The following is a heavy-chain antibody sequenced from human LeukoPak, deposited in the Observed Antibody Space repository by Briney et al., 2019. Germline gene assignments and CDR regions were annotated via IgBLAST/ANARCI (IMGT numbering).Heavy chain of an antibody. CDR1: GFTFSTYW. CDR2: VNPVGSTT. Sequence: PGGSLRLSCAASGFTFSTYWMHWVRQAPGKGLVWVSRVNPVGSTTNYADSVKGRFTISRDNAKNSLHLQMKGLRVEDTAVYYCARGAFDYPGRDYFDYWGQGTQVTVSS. CDR3: ARGAFDYPGRDYFDY. J-gene: IGHJ4*02. V-gene: IGHV3-74*01. D-gene: IGHD3-9*01.